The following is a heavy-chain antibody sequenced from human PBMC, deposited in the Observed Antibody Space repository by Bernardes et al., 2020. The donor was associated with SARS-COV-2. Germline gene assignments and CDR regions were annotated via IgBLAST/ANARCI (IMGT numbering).Heavy chain of an antibody. CDR1: GYTFTSYG. D-gene: IGHD2-2*01. V-gene: IGHV1-18*04. CDR2: ISAYSGNT. CDR3: ARDRQEMATRNHQIYQYHYGMDV. J-gene: IGHJ6*02. Sequence: ASVKVSCKAIGYTFTSYGISWVRQAPGQGPEWMAWISAYSGNTDYAQKLQGRVTMTKDTSTSTAYMELRSLTSDDTAVYYCARDRQEMATRNHQIYQYHYGMDVWGQGTAVTVSS.